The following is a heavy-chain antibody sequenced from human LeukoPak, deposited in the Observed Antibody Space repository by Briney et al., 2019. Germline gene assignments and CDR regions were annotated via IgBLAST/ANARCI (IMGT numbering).Heavy chain of an antibody. Sequence: GGALRLSCVASGFTFHSYAMTGVRPGPGKGLQRGSSIIGGGRDTHHADSVKGRFTISRDNSNNTLYLHMNSLRPEDTAIYFCAKSLKSVVVFSPLDLWGQGALVTVS. CDR1: GFTFHSYA. V-gene: IGHV3-23*01. J-gene: IGHJ4*02. CDR2: IIGGGRDT. CDR3: AKSLKSVVVFSPLDL. D-gene: IGHD3-22*01.